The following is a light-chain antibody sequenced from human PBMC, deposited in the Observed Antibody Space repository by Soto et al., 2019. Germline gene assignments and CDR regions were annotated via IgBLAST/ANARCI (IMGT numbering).Light chain of an antibody. Sequence: IVLTQYPATLSVSPGERATLSCRASQSVSSSYLAWYQQKPGQAPRVLIYGTSIRASGVPERFSGGGSGTDFTLTISDVQPEDFAVYYCQQYNNWPTYGQGTRLEI. CDR3: QQYNNWPT. J-gene: IGKJ5*01. CDR1: QSVSSSY. CDR2: GTS. V-gene: IGKV3D-15*03.